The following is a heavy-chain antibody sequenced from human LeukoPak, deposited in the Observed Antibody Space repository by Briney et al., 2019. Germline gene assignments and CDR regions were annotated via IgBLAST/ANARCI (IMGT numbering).Heavy chain of an antibody. Sequence: GRSLRLSCAASGFTFSSYGMQWVRQAPGKGLEWVAVISYDGSNTYYADSVKGRFTISRDNSKNTLYLQMNSLRAEDTAVYYCAREGGGIVAFDIWGQGTMVTVSS. V-gene: IGHV3-30*03. CDR1: GFTFSSYG. J-gene: IGHJ3*02. D-gene: IGHD3-16*01. CDR3: AREGGGIVAFDI. CDR2: ISYDGSNT.